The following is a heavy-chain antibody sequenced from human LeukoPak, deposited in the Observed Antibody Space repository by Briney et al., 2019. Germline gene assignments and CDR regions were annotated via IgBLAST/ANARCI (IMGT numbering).Heavy chain of an antibody. CDR2: IYSGGST. J-gene: IGHJ6*03. Sequence: LGGSVRLSCAASGFTVSSNYMSWVRQAPGKGLEWVSVIYSGGSTYYADSVKGRFTISRDNSKNTLYLQMNSLRAEDTAVYYCARGSVYYYYMDVWGKGTTVTVSS. CDR3: ARGSVYYYYMDV. CDR1: GFTVSSNY. V-gene: IGHV3-53*01.